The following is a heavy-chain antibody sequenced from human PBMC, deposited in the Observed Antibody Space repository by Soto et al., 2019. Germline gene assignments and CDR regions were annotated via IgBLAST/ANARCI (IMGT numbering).Heavy chain of an antibody. CDR1: GGSISSSKW. CDR3: ASQDYSSSTDASFLVNGYFDL. J-gene: IGHJ2*01. Sequence: QMQLQESGPGLVKPSGTLSLTCGVSGGSISSSKWWTWVRPPPVKGPEWIGEIYHSGSTNYNPSLTSRVTISLDKSNNQFSLTLTSFTAADTAVYYCASQDYSSSTDASFLVNGYFDLWGRGILVTVSS. CDR2: IYHSGST. V-gene: IGHV4-4*02. D-gene: IGHD6-6*01.